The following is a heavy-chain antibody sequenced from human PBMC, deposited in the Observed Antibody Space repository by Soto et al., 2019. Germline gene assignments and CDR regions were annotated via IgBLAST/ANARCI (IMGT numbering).Heavy chain of an antibody. V-gene: IGHV3-11*01. CDR1: GFTFSDYY. J-gene: IGHJ4*02. CDR2: ISSSGSTI. D-gene: IGHD2-15*01. Sequence: GVSLRLSCAASGFTFSDYYMSWIRQAPGKGLEWVSYISSSGSTIYYTDSVKGRFTISRDNANNSLYLQMNSLRAEDTAVYYGAGTTKSLAVVATGYWGQGTLVTVSS. CDR3: AGTTKSLAVVATGY.